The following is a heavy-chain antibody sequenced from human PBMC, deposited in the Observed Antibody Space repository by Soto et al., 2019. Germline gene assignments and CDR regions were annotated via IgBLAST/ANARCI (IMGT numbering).Heavy chain of an antibody. J-gene: IGHJ5*02. D-gene: IGHD4-17*01. V-gene: IGHV3-30*18. Sequence: GGSLRLSCAASGFTFSSYGMHWVRQAPGKGLEWVAVISYDGSNKYYADSVKGRFTISRDNSKNTLYLQMNSLRAEDTAVYYCAKPTHDYGDYTWFDPWGQGTLVTVSS. CDR3: AKPTHDYGDYTWFDP. CDR1: GFTFSSYG. CDR2: ISYDGSNK.